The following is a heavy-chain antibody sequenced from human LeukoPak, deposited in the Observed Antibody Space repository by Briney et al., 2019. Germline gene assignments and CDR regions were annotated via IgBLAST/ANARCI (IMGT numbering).Heavy chain of an antibody. CDR1: GGSLSDDY. V-gene: IGHV4-34*01. CDR2: INHRGTT. J-gene: IGHJ4*02. D-gene: IGHD2-21*01. CDR3: ARVPGRRYLQHILDS. Sequence: SETLSLTCGVFGGSLSDDYWSWIRQPPGKGLEWIGEINHRGTTNYNPSLRSRVTISVDTSKNQFSLNLTSVSAADTSMYYCARVPGRRYLQHILDSWGQGTLVTVSS.